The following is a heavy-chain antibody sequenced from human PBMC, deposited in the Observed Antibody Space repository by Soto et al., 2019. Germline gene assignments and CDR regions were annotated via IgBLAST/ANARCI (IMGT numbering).Heavy chain of an antibody. Sequence: QVQLVESGGGVVQPGRSLRLSCAASGFTFSTYVMHWVRQVPGKGLEWVALISHDESNKQYADSVKGRFTISRDNSKNTLSLQMGSLRAEDTAVYYCAREDESSGYAGTFHRWGQGTLVTVSS. CDR1: GFTFSTYV. J-gene: IGHJ1*01. CDR2: ISHDESNK. CDR3: AREDESSGYAGTFHR. V-gene: IGHV3-30-3*01. D-gene: IGHD3-22*01.